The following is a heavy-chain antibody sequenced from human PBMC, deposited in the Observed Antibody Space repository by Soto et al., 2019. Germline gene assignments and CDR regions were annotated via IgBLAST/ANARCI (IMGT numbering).Heavy chain of an antibody. CDR2: IYWDDDK. V-gene: IGHV2-5*02. J-gene: IGHJ4*02. Sequence: QITLKESGPPLVKPTQTLTLTCTFSGFSLSTSGVGVGWIRQPPGKALEWLALIYWDDDKRYSPSLKSRLTITKDTSKSQVVLTMTNMDPVDTATYYCARTQWLVAIDYWGQGTLVTVSS. CDR1: GFSLSTSGVG. D-gene: IGHD6-19*01. CDR3: ARTQWLVAIDY.